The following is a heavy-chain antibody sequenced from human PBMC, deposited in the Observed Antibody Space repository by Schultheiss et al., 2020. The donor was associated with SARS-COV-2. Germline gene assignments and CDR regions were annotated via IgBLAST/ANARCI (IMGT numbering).Heavy chain of an antibody. V-gene: IGHV3-48*03. D-gene: IGHD6-19*01. Sequence: GGSLRLSCAASGFTFSSYEMNWVRQAPGKGLEWVSYISSSGSTIYYADSVKGRFTISRDNAKNSLYLQMNSLRAEDTAVYYCARGKGWYPHAEYFQHWGQGTLVTVSS. J-gene: IGHJ1*01. CDR2: ISSSGSTI. CDR1: GFTFSSYE. CDR3: ARGKGWYPHAEYFQH.